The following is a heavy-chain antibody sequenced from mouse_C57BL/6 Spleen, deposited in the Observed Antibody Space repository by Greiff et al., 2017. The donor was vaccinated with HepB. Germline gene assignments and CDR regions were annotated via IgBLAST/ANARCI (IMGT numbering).Heavy chain of an antibody. Sequence: VQLQQSGAELVRPGASVTLSCKASGYTFTDYEMHWVKQTPVHGLEWIGAIDPETGGTAYNQKFKGKAILTADKSSSTAYMELRSLTSEDSAVYYCTFIYYEYGGYFDVWGTGTTVTVSS. CDR2: IDPETGGT. J-gene: IGHJ1*03. D-gene: IGHD2-4*01. CDR3: TFIYYEYGGYFDV. CDR1: GYTFTDYE. V-gene: IGHV1-15*01.